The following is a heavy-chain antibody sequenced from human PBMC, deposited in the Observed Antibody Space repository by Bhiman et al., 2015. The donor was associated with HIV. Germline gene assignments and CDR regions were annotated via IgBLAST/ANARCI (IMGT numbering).Heavy chain of an antibody. V-gene: IGHV3-21*01. CDR1: GFTFSIYS. CDR2: ISSSSSYI. CDR3: ARVYCDDDGCYPFFDF. Sequence: EVQLVESGGGLVKPGGSLRLSCAASGFTFSIYSMNWVRQAPGKGLEWVSSISSSSSYIYYADSVKGRFTISRDNAKNSLYLQMDSLRAEDTAVYHCARVYCDDDGCYPFFDFWGQGLLVSVSS. D-gene: IGHD2-21*02. J-gene: IGHJ4*02.